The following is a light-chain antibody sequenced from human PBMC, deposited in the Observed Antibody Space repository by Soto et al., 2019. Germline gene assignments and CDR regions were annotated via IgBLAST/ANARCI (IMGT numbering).Light chain of an antibody. CDR3: SSYSTSGSWV. CDR1: SSDIGRYNY. Sequence: QSALTQPASVFGSPGQSITIPCTGTSSDIGRYNYVAWFQQHPGKVPKLMIYDVTNRPSGLSNRFSGSKSGNTASLTISGLQAEDEADYYCSSYSTSGSWVFGGGTKVTVL. J-gene: IGLJ3*02. V-gene: IGLV2-14*01. CDR2: DVT.